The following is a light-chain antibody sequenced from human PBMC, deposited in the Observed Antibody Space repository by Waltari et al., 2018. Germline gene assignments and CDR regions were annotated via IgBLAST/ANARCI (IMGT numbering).Light chain of an antibody. CDR3: QQYFDYPVT. V-gene: IGKV1-8*01. CDR2: GAS. Sequence: AIRMTQSPSSLSASTGDRVTITCRASQDISTHLAWYQQKPGKVPRLLISGASTLQSGVPLGFSGGGSGTDFTLIITNLQSEDFATYFCQQYFDYPVTFGPGTKVEVK. CDR1: QDISTH. J-gene: IGKJ1*01.